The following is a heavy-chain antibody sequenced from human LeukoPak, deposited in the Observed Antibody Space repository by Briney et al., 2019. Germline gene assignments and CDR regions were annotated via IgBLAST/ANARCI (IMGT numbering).Heavy chain of an antibody. J-gene: IGHJ2*01. CDR2: IYYSGST. Sequence: PSETLSLTCTVSGGSIRSYYWSWIRQPPGKGLEWIGYIYYSGSTNYNPSLKSRVTISVDTSKNQFSLKLSSVTAADTAVYYCAGGPYSSSWYRYWYFDLWGRGTLVTVSS. V-gene: IGHV4-59*08. D-gene: IGHD6-13*01. CDR3: AGGPYSSSWYRYWYFDL. CDR1: GGSIRSYY.